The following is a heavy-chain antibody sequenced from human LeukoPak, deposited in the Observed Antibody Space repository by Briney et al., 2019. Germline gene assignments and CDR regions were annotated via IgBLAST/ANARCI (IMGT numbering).Heavy chain of an antibody. J-gene: IGHJ4*02. D-gene: IGHD4-17*01. CDR2: ISAYNGNT. CDR1: GYTFSNYA. CDR3: ARSQDYGDYGLSDY. V-gene: IGHV1-18*01. Sequence: ASVKVSCKASGYTFSNYAFSWVRQAPGQGLEWMGWISAYNGNTNYAQKLQGRVTMTTDTSTNTAYVELRSLRSDDTAVYYCARSQDYGDYGLSDYWGQGTLVTVSS.